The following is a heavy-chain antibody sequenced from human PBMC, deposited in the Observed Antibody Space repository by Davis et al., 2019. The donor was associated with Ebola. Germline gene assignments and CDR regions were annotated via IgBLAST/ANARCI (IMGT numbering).Heavy chain of an antibody. J-gene: IGHJ4*02. CDR1: GFTFSSYS. V-gene: IGHV3-73*01. CDR2: IRSKANSYAT. CDR3: ETSSSSGGDY. Sequence: GGSLRLSCAASGFTFSSYSMNWVRQASGKGLEWVGRIRSKANSYATAYAASVKGRFTISRDDSKNTAYLQMNSLKTEDTAVYYCETSSSSGGDYWGQGTLVTVSS. D-gene: IGHD6-6*01.